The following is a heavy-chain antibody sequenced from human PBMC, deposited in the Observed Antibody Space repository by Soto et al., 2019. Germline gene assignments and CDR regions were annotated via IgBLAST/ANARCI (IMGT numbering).Heavy chain of an antibody. J-gene: IGHJ4*02. V-gene: IGHV4-4*02. Sequence: SETLSLTCAVSGDSISSGYWWSWVRQPPGKGLEWIGEIYHSGSTNYNPSLRSRVTISVDRSKSQFSLKLNSVTAADTALYYCARRRDSSSWLFDYWGQGTQVTVSS. CDR3: ARRRDSSSWLFDY. D-gene: IGHD6-13*01. CDR1: GDSISSGYW. CDR2: IYHSGST.